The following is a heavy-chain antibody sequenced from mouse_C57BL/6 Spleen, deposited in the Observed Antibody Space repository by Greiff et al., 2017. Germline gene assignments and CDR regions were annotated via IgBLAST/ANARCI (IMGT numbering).Heavy chain of an antibody. CDR3: ARGLDSSGYVAY. V-gene: IGHV1-55*01. CDR1: GYTFTSYW. J-gene: IGHJ3*01. Sequence: QVQLQQPGAELVKPGASVKMSCKASGYTFTSYWITWVKQRPGQGLEWIGDLYPGSGSTNYNEKFKSKATLTVDTSSSTAYMQLSSLTSEDSAVYYCARGLDSSGYVAYWGQGTLVTVSA. CDR2: LYPGSGST. D-gene: IGHD3-2*02.